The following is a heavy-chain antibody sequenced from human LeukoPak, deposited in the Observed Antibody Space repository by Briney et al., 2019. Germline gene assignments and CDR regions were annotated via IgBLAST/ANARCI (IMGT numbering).Heavy chain of an antibody. V-gene: IGHV4-30-4*01. D-gene: IGHD2-2*01. CDR2: IYYSGRT. J-gene: IGHJ4*02. Sequence: SETLSPTCTVSGGSISSGDYYWSWIRQPPGKGLEWIGYIYYSGRTYYNPSLKSRLAISLDTSKNQFSLNLTSVTAADTAVYYCARDVRRRGASNYFDCWGQGTLVTVSS. CDR1: GGSISSGDYY. CDR3: ARDVRRRGASNYFDC.